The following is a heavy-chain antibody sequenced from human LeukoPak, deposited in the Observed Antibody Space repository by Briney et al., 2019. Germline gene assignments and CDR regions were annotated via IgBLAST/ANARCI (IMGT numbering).Heavy chain of an antibody. CDR1: GGSISSSSYY. D-gene: IGHD6-19*01. CDR3: ARHSAGRFYYFDD. Sequence: SETLSLTCTVSGGSISSSSYYWGLIRQPPGKGLEWIGSIYYSGSTYYNPSLKSRVTISVDTSKNQFSLKLSSVTAADTAVYYCARHSAGRFYYFDDWGQASLVTVSS. J-gene: IGHJ4*02. CDR2: IYYSGST. V-gene: IGHV4-39*01.